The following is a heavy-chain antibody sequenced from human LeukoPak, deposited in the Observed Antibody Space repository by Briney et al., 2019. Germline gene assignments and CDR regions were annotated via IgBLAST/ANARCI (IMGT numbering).Heavy chain of an antibody. J-gene: IGHJ4*02. CDR3: AKDQRMGITGTFDY. CDR1: GFIFSSYG. V-gene: IGHV3-30*02. D-gene: IGHD1-7*01. Sequence: PGGSLRLSRAASGFIFSSYGMHWVRQAPGKGLELVTFIRYDGSNKYYADSVKGRFTISRDNSKNTLYLQMNSLRAEDTAVYYCAKDQRMGITGTFDYWGQGTLVTVSS. CDR2: IRYDGSNK.